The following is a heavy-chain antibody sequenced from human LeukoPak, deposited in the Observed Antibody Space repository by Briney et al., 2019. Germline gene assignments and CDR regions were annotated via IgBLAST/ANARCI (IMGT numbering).Heavy chain of an antibody. CDR1: GFTFSSHA. CDR3: AKDPYGTRYFDY. D-gene: IGHD2-2*01. V-gene: IGHV3-23*01. CDR2: LSGSGYNT. Sequence: SGGSLRLSCAASGFTFSSHALSWVRQAPGKGLEWVSSLSGSGYNTYYADSVKGRFTISRDNSKNTVYLQMSSLRAEDTAVYYCAKDPYGTRYFDYWGQGTLVTVSS. J-gene: IGHJ4*02.